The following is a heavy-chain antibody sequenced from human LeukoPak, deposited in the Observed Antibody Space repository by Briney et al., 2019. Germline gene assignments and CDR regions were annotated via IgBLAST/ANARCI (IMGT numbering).Heavy chain of an antibody. CDR1: GYTFTSYA. CDR2: ISAYNGNT. CDR3: ARKFDDLGPFDF. V-gene: IGHV1-18*01. Sequence: GSLKVSCKASGYTFTSYAMNWVRQAPGQGLEWMGWISAYNGNTNYAQTLQGRVTMTTDTSTSTAYMELRSLRSDDTAVYYCARKFDDLGPFDFGGQGTLVTVSS. D-gene: IGHD3-16*01. J-gene: IGHJ4*02.